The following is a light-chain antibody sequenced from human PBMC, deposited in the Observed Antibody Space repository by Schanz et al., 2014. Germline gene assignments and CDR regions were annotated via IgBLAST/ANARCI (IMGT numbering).Light chain of an antibody. J-gene: IGLJ2*01. CDR2: DVT. CDR3: SSYAGSRNLV. CDR1: SSDVGGYNR. Sequence: QSALTQPPSVSGSPGQSVTISCTGTSSDVGGYNRVSWYQQPPGTAPKLMIYDVTNRPSGVPDRFSGSKSGSTASLTISGLQAEDDADYYCSSYAGSRNLVFGGGTKLTVL. V-gene: IGLV2-18*02.